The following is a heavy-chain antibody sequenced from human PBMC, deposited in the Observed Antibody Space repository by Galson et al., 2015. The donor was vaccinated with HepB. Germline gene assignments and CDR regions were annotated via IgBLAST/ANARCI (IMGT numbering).Heavy chain of an antibody. Sequence: SLRLSCAASGFTFSSYGMHWVRQAPGKGLEWVAVISYDGSNKYYADSVKGRFTISRDNSKNTLYLQMNSLRAEDTAVYYCAKDLGDYGDFPHDYWGQGTLVTVSS. CDR3: AKDLGDYGDFPHDY. D-gene: IGHD4-17*01. CDR2: ISYDGSNK. V-gene: IGHV3-30*18. J-gene: IGHJ4*02. CDR1: GFTFSSYG.